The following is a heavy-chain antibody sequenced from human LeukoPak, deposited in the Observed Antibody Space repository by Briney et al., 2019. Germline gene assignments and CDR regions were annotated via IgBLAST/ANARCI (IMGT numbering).Heavy chain of an antibody. V-gene: IGHV3-30*02. D-gene: IGHD3-10*01. CDR3: AKDGERNYYGSGSYYSPSYYFDY. Sequence: GGSLRLSCAASGFTFSSYGMHWVRQAPGKGLEWVAFIRYDGSKKYNADSVKGRFTISRDNSKNTLYLQMNSLRAEDTAVYYCAKDGERNYYGSGSYYSPSYYFDYWGQGTLVTVSS. CDR2: IRYDGSKK. J-gene: IGHJ4*02. CDR1: GFTFSSYG.